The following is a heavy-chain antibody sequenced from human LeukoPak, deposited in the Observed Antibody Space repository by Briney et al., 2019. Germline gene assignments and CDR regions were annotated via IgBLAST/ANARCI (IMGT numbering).Heavy chain of an antibody. CDR2: LSSSSSYI. V-gene: IGHV3-21*01. CDR1: GFTFSSYS. D-gene: IGHD4-23*01. CDR3: ARGGTTVVTVYGY. Sequence: GGSLRLSCAASGFTFSSYSMNWVHQAPGKGLEWVSSLSSSSSYIYNADSVKGRFTISRDNAKNSLFLQMNSLRAEDTAVYCCARGGTTVVTVYGYWGQGTLVTVSS. J-gene: IGHJ4*02.